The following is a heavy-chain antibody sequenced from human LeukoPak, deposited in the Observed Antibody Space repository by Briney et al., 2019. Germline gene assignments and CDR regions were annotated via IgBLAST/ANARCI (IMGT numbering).Heavy chain of an antibody. CDR2: IYYSGST. J-gene: IGHJ3*02. CDR1: GGSISNNSW. V-gene: IGHV4-4*02. D-gene: IGHD3-22*01. Sequence: PSETLSLTCAVSGGSISNNSWWSWVRQPPGKGLEWIGEIYYSGSTNYNPSFKSRVTILVDKSKNQFSLNLRSVTAADTAVYYCARGSSFTYYYDSSGDAFDIWGQGTMVTVSS. CDR3: ARGSSFTYYYDSSGDAFDI.